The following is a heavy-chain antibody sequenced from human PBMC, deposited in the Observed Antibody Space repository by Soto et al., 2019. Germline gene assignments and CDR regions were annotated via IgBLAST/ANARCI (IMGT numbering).Heavy chain of an antibody. Sequence: EVQLVESGGGLVKPGGSLRLSCAASGFTFSSYSMNWVRQAPGKGLEWVSSISSSSSYIYYADSVKGRFTISRDNAKNSLYLQMNSLRAEETAVYYCARDLAYSSSWYVLNYGMDVWGQGTTVTVSS. CDR1: GFTFSSYS. D-gene: IGHD6-13*01. J-gene: IGHJ6*02. V-gene: IGHV3-21*01. CDR2: ISSSSSYI. CDR3: ARDLAYSSSWYVLNYGMDV.